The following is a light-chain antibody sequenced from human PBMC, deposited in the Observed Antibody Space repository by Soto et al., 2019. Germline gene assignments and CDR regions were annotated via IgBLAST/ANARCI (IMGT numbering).Light chain of an antibody. V-gene: IGKV3-15*01. CDR1: QGVSRK. CDR2: GAS. Sequence: DIVMTQSPATLSVAPGERVTFSCRASQGVSRKLAWYPHKPGQAPRLLISGASTGATGIPATFSGSGSGTEFTLTISSLQSEDCAIYYCQQYHTWPITFGGGTKVESK. CDR3: QQYHTWPIT. J-gene: IGKJ4*01.